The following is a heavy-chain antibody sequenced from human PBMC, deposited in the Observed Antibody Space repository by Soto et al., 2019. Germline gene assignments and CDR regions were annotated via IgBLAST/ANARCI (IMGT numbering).Heavy chain of an antibody. V-gene: IGHV1-2*04. J-gene: IGHJ4*02. CDR2: INPNSGGT. Sequence: ASVKVSCKASGYTFTGYYMHWVRQAPGQGLEWMGWINPNSGGTNYAQKFQGWVTMTRDTSISTAYMELSRLRSDDTAVYYCARGALGYCSGGSCYTLDFDYWGRG. CDR1: GYTFTGYY. CDR3: ARGALGYCSGGSCYTLDFDY. D-gene: IGHD2-15*01.